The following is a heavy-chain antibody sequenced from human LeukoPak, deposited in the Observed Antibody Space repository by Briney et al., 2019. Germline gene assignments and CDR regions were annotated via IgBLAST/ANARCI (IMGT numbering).Heavy chain of an antibody. Sequence: ASVKVSCKASGYALTSYIMHWVRQAPGQRLEWMGWINTGNGNTKYSQELQGRVTITRDTSASTAYMELSSLRSEDMAVYYCARGAKFRSYGSGTYYTSLPFDPWGQGTLVTVSS. V-gene: IGHV1-3*03. CDR1: GYALTSYI. CDR2: INTGNGNT. D-gene: IGHD3-10*01. CDR3: ARGAKFRSYGSGTYYTSLPFDP. J-gene: IGHJ5*02.